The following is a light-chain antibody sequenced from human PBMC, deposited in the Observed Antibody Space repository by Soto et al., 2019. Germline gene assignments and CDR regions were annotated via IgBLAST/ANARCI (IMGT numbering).Light chain of an antibody. J-gene: IGLJ1*01. CDR2: ENN. Sequence: QSVLTQPPSVSEAPGQRVTISCTGSSSNIGAGYEAHWYQQVPGTAPKLLIYENNNRPSGVPDRFSGSKSGTSASLAITGLQAKEGVGYYCQAYDSGLGGYVFGTGTKLTVL. CDR1: SSNIGAGYE. CDR3: QAYDSGLGGYV. V-gene: IGLV1-40*01.